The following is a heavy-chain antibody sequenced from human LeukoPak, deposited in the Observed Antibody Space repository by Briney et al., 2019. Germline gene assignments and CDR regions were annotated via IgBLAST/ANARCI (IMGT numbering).Heavy chain of an antibody. Sequence: ASVKVSCKASGYTFTSYGISWVRQAPGQGLEWMRWIGAYNGNTNYAQKLQGRVTMTTDTSTSTAYMELSSLRSEDTAVYYCARDGQNYYDSSGYYSKFDYWGQGTLVTVSS. CDR2: IGAYNGNT. V-gene: IGHV1-18*01. CDR1: GYTFTSYG. J-gene: IGHJ4*02. D-gene: IGHD3-22*01. CDR3: ARDGQNYYDSSGYYSKFDY.